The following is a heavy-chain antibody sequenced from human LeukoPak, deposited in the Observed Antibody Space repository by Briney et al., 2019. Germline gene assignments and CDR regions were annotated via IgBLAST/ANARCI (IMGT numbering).Heavy chain of an antibody. V-gene: IGHV3-23*01. CDR3: ARGLVDVHDSSGYYSNWFDP. D-gene: IGHD3-22*01. CDR1: GFTFSNYA. Sequence: GGSLRLSCAASGFTFSNYAMTWVRQAPGKGLEWVSAISGSGANTYYADTVKGRFTISRDNSKNTLYVQMKSLRVEDTAVYYCARGLVDVHDSSGYYSNWFDPWGQGTLVTVSS. CDR2: ISGSGANT. J-gene: IGHJ5*02.